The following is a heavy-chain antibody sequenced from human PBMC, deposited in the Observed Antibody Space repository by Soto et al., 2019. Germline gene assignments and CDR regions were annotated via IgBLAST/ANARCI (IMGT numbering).Heavy chain of an antibody. Sequence: PGGSLRLSCAASGFTFSSYSMNWVRQAPGKGLEWVSYISSSSSTIYYADSVKGRFTISRDNAKNSLYLQMNSLRDEDTAVYYCAREGRGILYYYYGMDVWGQGTTVTVSS. CDR1: GFTFSSYS. CDR3: AREGRGILYYYYGMDV. J-gene: IGHJ6*02. V-gene: IGHV3-48*02. CDR2: ISSSSSTI.